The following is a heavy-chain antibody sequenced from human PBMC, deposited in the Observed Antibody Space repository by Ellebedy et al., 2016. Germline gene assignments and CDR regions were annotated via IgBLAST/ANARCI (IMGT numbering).Heavy chain of an antibody. CDR1: GFTFSVAG. D-gene: IGHD5-12*01. CDR3: ARDGYSGFYYYGMDV. Sequence: GGSLRLSXAASGFTFSVAGMTWVRQAPGKGLEWVATIVFTGTAAYYSDLAKGRFIISRDNVKNLVFLQMNSLRAEDTAVYYCARDGYSGFYYYGMDVWGQGTTVTVSS. J-gene: IGHJ6*02. V-gene: IGHV3-21*04. CDR2: IVFTGTAA.